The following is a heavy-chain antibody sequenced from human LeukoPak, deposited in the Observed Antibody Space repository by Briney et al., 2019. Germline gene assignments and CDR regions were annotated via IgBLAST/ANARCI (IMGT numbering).Heavy chain of an antibody. CDR3: ARHTSGSYSYFDH. CDR2: IYYSGST. Sequence: SETLSLTXTVSGGSISSSSYYWGWIRQPPGKGLEWIGSIYYSGSTYYNPSLKSRVTISVDTSKNQFSLKLSSVTAADTAVYYCARHTSGSYSYFDHWGQGTLVTVSS. J-gene: IGHJ4*02. V-gene: IGHV4-39*01. CDR1: GGSISSSSYY. D-gene: IGHD1-26*01.